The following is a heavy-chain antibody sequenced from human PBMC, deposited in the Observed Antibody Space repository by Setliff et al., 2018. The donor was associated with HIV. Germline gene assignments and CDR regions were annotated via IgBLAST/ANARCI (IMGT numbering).Heavy chain of an antibody. J-gene: IGHJ3*02. CDR2: INQDGREK. CDR1: GFTFSTYW. D-gene: IGHD3-22*01. CDR3: AGSRGYFVKADWGQGTLVTVSSGKWGPPVDAFDI. Sequence: GGSLRLSCAASGFTFSTYWMSWVRQAPGKGLEWVANINQDGREKYYVDSVKGRFTISRDNAKDSLYLQMNSLRGEDTAVYYCAGSRGYFVKADWGQGTLVTVSSGKWGPPVDAFDIWGQGTVVTVSS. V-gene: IGHV3-7*01.